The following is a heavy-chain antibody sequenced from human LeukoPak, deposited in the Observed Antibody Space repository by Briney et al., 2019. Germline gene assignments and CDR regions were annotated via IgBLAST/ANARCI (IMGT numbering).Heavy chain of an antibody. CDR1: GFTFSSYY. V-gene: IGHV3-7*01. J-gene: IGHJ4*02. CDR2: IKEDGSER. D-gene: IGHD4-17*01. Sequence: GGSLRLSCVASGFTFSSYYMSWVRLDLGKGLEWVANIKEDGSERYYVDSMKGRFTISRDNAKNSLYLQMNSLRAEDTAVYYCARDLYGDYFFDYWGQGTLVTVSS. CDR3: ARDLYGDYFFDY.